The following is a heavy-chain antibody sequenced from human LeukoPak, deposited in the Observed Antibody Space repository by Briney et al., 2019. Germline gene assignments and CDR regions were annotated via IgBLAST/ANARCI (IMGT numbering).Heavy chain of an antibody. Sequence: ESLRLSCAGSGSTFSSYWMHWVRQAPGEGLVWVSRIYSDASSTSYADSVKGRFTISRDNAKNTLYLQMNSLRAEDTAVYYCARVQGHPPNGLDVWGQGTMVTVSS. CDR2: IYSDASST. CDR3: ARVQGHPPNGLDV. D-gene: IGHD2-8*01. V-gene: IGHV3-74*01. CDR1: GSTFSSYW. J-gene: IGHJ3*01.